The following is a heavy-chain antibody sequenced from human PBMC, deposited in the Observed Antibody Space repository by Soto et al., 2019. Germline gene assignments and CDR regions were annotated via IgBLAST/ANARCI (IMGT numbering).Heavy chain of an antibody. V-gene: IGHV4-39*01. CDR3: ARHYSSGSRNWFDP. CDR2: TSSSGST. J-gene: IGHJ5*02. D-gene: IGHD6-19*01. Sequence: ETLSLTCSVSGDSLTSSRYFWGWVRPPPGKGLEWLGSTSSSGSTFFKPSRRSRVTISVNTSKNQVSLKLSSVTATDTAVFYCARHYSSGSRNWFDPWGQGTLVSVS. CDR1: GDSLTSSRYF.